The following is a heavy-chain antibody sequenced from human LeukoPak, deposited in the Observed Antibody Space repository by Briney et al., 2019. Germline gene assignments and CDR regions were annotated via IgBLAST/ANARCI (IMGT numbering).Heavy chain of an antibody. CDR2: IIGSGSAT. Sequence: GGSLRLSCAASGFAFSTYAMSWVRQAPGKGREWVSTIIGSGSATYYADSVKGRFTISRDNFKNTLYLQMNSLRAEDTAVYYCAKRQGYSSSLSVDFDYWGQGTLVTVSS. CDR1: GFAFSTYA. D-gene: IGHD6-13*01. CDR3: AKRQGYSSSLSVDFDY. V-gene: IGHV3-23*01. J-gene: IGHJ4*02.